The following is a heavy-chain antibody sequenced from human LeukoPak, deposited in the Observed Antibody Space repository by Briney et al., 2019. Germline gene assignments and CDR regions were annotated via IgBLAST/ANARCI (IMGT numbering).Heavy chain of an antibody. CDR2: INSYSSDI. CDR1: GFTFSSYS. D-gene: IGHD1-26*01. V-gene: IGHV3-21*04. CDR3: AKAHVQWELLGGVGY. J-gene: IGHJ4*02. Sequence: GGSLRLSCATSGFTFSSYSMTWVRQAPGKGLDWVSSINSYSSDIYYADSVKGRSTISRDNAKNSLYLQMNSLRAEDTAVYYCAKAHVQWELLGGVGYWGQGTLVTVSS.